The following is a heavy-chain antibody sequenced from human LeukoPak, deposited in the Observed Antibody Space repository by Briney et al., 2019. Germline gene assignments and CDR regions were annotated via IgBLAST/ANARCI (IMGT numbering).Heavy chain of an antibody. CDR1: GGSISSYY. D-gene: IGHD6-13*01. V-gene: IGHV4-4*07. J-gene: IGHJ4*02. CDR3: ARQIASAGTAGFDF. Sequence: SETLSLTCTVSGGSISSYYWSWIRQPAGKGLEWIGRIYSTESTNYNPSLKSRVTMSVDTSKNQFSLRLRSVTAADTAVYYCARQIASAGTAGFDFWGQGALVTVSS. CDR2: IYSTEST.